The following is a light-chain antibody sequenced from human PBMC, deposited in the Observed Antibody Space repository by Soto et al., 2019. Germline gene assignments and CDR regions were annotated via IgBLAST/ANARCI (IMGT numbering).Light chain of an antibody. V-gene: IGKV1-39*01. Sequence: DIQMTQSPSSLSASVGDRVTITCRASQSISSYLNWYQQKPGKAPKLLIYAASSLQSGVPSRFSGSGSGTDFTLTISSLQPEDFATYYCQHYNSYSHFGQGTRLEIK. CDR3: QHYNSYSH. CDR2: AAS. J-gene: IGKJ5*01. CDR1: QSISSY.